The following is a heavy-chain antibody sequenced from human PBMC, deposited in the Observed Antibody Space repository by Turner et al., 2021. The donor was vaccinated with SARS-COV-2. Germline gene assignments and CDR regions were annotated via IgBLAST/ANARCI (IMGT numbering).Heavy chain of an antibody. CDR2: INPSGGST. V-gene: IGHV1-46*03. D-gene: IGHD1-26*01. Sequence: QVQLVQSGAEVKKPGASVKVSCKASGYTFTSYYMQWVRQAPGRGLEWMGIINPSGGSTSYAQKFQGRVTMTRDTSTSTVYMEMSSLRSEDTAVYYCARDLTIVGATSLDYYYGMDVWGQGTTVTVSS. J-gene: IGHJ6*02. CDR3: ARDLTIVGATSLDYYYGMDV. CDR1: GYTFTSYY.